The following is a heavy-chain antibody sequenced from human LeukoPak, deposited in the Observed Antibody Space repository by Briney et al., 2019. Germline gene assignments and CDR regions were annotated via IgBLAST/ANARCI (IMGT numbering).Heavy chain of an antibody. CDR2: INHSGST. D-gene: IGHD2-8*02. J-gene: IGHJ3*02. CDR1: GGSFSGYY. Sequence: SETLSLTCAVYGGSFSGYYWSWIRQPPGKGLEWIGEINHSGSTNYNPSLKSRVTISVDTSKNQFSLKLSSVTAADTAVYYCARGRQSWCMLGVWRCGSWYFLNDAFDIWGQGTMVTVSS. V-gene: IGHV4-34*01. CDR3: ARGRQSWCMLGVWRCGSWYFLNDAFDI.